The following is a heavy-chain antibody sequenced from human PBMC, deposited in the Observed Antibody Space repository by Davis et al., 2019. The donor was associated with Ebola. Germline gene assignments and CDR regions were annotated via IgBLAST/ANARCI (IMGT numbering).Heavy chain of an antibody. D-gene: IGHD3-3*01. CDR3: ARDGDTGPYYYYYGMDV. J-gene: IGHJ6*04. V-gene: IGHV1-69*13. CDR2: IIPIFGTA. CDR1: GYTFTSYG. Sequence: AASVKVSCKASGYTFTSYGISWVRQAPGQGLEWMGGIIPIFGTANYAQKFQGRVTITADESTSTAYMELSSLRSEDTAVYYCARDGDTGPYYYYYGMDVWGKGTTVTVSS.